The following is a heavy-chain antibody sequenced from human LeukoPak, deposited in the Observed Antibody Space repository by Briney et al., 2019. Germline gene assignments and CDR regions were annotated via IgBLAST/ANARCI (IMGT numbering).Heavy chain of an antibody. J-gene: IGHJ4*02. CDR2: ISAYNGNT. Sequence: EASVKVSCKASGYTFTSYGISWVRQAPGQGPEWMGWISAYNGNTNYAQKLQGRVTMTTDTSTSTAYMELRSLRSDDTAVYYCARASGIHYYGSGSYYTLDYWGQGTLVTVSS. D-gene: IGHD3-10*01. V-gene: IGHV1-18*01. CDR1: GYTFTSYG. CDR3: ARASGIHYYGSGSYYTLDY.